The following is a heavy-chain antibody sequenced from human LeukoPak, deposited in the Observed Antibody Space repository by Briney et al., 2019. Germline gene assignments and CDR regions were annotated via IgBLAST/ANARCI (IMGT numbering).Heavy chain of an antibody. CDR3: AKAHTSGMYYFDY. D-gene: IGHD6-19*01. Sequence: SGRSLRLSCAASGFTFSSYGMHWVRQAPGKGLEWVAVISYDGSNKYYADSVKGRFSISRDDSKNTLYLQMNSLRDEDTAVYYCAKAHTSGMYYFDYWGQGSLVIVSS. V-gene: IGHV3-30*18. CDR1: GFTFSSYG. CDR2: ISYDGSNK. J-gene: IGHJ4*02.